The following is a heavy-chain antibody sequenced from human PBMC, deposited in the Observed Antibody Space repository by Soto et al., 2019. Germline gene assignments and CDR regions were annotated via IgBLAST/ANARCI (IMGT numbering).Heavy chain of an antibody. V-gene: IGHV5-51*01. CDR2: IFPADSDN. D-gene: IGHD4-4*01. CDR1: QCNFMNLW. CDR3: TDSLTSDMDV. J-gene: IGHJ6*02. Sequence: GESLKISWKGSQCNFMNLWVGWVRQMPGKGREWVGIIFPADSDNRFSTSFQGRVTMSVDKSTYTAYLQWSSLEASDTAIYYCTDSLTSDMDVWGQGTPVTVSS.